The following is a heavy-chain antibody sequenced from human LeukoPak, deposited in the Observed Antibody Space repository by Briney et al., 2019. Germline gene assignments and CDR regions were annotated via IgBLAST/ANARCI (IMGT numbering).Heavy chain of an antibody. D-gene: IGHD2-21*01. J-gene: IGHJ5*02. CDR1: GFTFSSSG. CDR2: ISGSGGST. Sequence: QSGGSLRLSCAASGFTFSSSGMSWVRQAPGKGLEWVSAISGSGGSTYYADSVKGRFTISRDNSENTLYLQMNSLRADDTAVYYCAKGWVSYCSFDHWGQGTLVTVSS. CDR3: AKGWVSYCSFDH. V-gene: IGHV3-23*01.